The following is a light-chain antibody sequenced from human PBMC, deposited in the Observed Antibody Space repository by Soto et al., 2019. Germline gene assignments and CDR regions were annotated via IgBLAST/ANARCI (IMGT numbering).Light chain of an antibody. J-gene: IGLJ2*01. Sequence: QSALTQPASVSGSPGQSITISCTGTSSDIGGYDDVSWYQQYPGRVPKLMIYDVHNRPSGVSNRFSGSKSGNTAALTIPGLQAEDEADYYCSSYTSTNNVVFGGGTKLTVL. CDR3: SSYTSTNNVV. CDR2: DVH. CDR1: SSDIGGYDD. V-gene: IGLV2-14*03.